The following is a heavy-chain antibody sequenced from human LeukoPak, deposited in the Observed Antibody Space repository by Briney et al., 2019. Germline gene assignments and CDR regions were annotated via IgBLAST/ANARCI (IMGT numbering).Heavy chain of an antibody. J-gene: IGHJ4*02. CDR2: IDHSGNT. D-gene: IGHD2-2*02. Sequence: PSETLSLTCAVYGGSFSDHYWTWIRQPPGKGLEWLGEIDHSGNTNYNPSLKSRVAVLVDTSKNQFSLKLRSVTAADTAVYYCARASRYPNFDYWGQGTLVTVSS. CDR3: ARASRYPNFDY. CDR1: GGSFSDHY. V-gene: IGHV4-34*01.